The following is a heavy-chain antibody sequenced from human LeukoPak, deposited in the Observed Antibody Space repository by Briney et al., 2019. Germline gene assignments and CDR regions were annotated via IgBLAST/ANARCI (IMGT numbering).Heavy chain of an antibody. V-gene: IGHV4-31*03. J-gene: IGHJ4*02. CDR2: IYYSGST. Sequence: KPSQTLSLTCTVSGGSISSGGYYWSWIRQHPGKGLEWIGYIYYSGSTYYNPSLKSRVTISVDTSKNQFSLKLSSVTAADTAVYYCARSDIWGSYRFLDYWGQGALVTVSS. D-gene: IGHD3-16*02. CDR3: ARSDIWGSYRFLDY. CDR1: GGSISSGGYY.